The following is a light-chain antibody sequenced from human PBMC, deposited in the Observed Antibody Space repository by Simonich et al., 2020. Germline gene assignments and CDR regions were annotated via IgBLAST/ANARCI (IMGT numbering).Light chain of an antibody. CDR3: SSYTSSSTLV. Sequence: QSAMTQPASVSGSPGQSITISCPGTSSDVGSYNLVSWYQQHPGKAPKLKIYEGSKRPSGVSNRFAGSKSGNTASLTISGLQAEDEADYYCSSYTSSSTLVFGGGTKLTVL. V-gene: IGLV2-14*02. CDR2: EGS. CDR1: SSDVGSYNL. J-gene: IGLJ2*01.